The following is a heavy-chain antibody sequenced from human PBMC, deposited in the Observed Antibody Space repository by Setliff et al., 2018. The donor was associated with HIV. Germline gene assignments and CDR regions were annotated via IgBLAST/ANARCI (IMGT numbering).Heavy chain of an antibody. CDR2: LSVYNGNT. CDR1: TYTFSSYV. V-gene: IGHV1-18*01. D-gene: IGHD2-2*01. CDR3: ATQRDIVMVPGQGGFDI. J-gene: IGHJ3*02. Sequence: ASVKVSCKASTYTFSSYVINWVRQAPGQGLEWMGRLSVYNGNTIYAQKLQGRVIMTPDTSTSTAYMELRSLRSDDTAMYYCATQRDIVMVPGQGGFDIWAQGTMVTVSS.